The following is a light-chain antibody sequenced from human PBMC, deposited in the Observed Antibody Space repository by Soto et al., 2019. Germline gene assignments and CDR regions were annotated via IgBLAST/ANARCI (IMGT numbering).Light chain of an antibody. J-gene: IGLJ1*01. V-gene: IGLV2-14*01. CDR3: SSSTLTPYV. Sequence: QSALTQPASVSGAPGQSITISCTGTSSDVGGYNYVSWYQQHPGKAPKRMIYEVTNRPSGVSNRFSGSKSGNTASLTISGLRAEDEAAYYCSSSTLTPYVFGTGTKLTVL. CDR2: EVT. CDR1: SSDVGGYNY.